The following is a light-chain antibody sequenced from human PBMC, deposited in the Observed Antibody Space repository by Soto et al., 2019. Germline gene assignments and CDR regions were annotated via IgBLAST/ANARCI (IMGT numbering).Light chain of an antibody. CDR1: QSLLYSSSNKNY. CDR2: WAS. J-gene: IGKJ4*01. CDR3: QQYYSAPLT. V-gene: IGKV4-1*01. Sequence: DIVMTQSPDSLAVSLGERATINCKSSQSLLYSSSNKNYLGWYQQKPGQSPKLLIYWASTRETGVPDRFRGSGSGTDFTLTISRLQAEDVAVYYCQQYYSAPLTFGGGTKVEIK.